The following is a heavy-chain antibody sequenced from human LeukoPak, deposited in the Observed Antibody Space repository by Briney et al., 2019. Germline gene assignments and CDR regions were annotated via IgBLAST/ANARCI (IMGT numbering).Heavy chain of an antibody. V-gene: IGHV4-39*01. CDR3: ARQTGSGLFILP. Sequence: PSETLSLTRTVSGVSISSSNSYWGWIRQPPGKGLEWIGSIYYSGNTYYNASLKSQVSISIDTSKNQCSLRLTSVTAADTAVYYCARQTGSGLFILPGGQGTLVTVSS. D-gene: IGHD3/OR15-3a*01. CDR2: IYYSGNT. J-gene: IGHJ4*02. CDR1: GVSISSSNSY.